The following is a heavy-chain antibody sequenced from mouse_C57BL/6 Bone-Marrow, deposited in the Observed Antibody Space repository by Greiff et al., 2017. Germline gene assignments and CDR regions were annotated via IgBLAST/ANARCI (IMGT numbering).Heavy chain of an antibody. Sequence: QVHVKQSGAELVRPGASVKLSCKASGYTFTDYYINWVKQRPGQGLEWIARIYPGSGNTYYNEKFKGKATLTAEKSSSTAYMQLSSLTSEDSAVYFCARRGLLEGYFDYWGQGTTLTVSS. CDR3: ARRGLLEGYFDY. CDR1: GYTFTDYY. V-gene: IGHV1-76*01. J-gene: IGHJ2*01. D-gene: IGHD2-1*01. CDR2: IYPGSGNT.